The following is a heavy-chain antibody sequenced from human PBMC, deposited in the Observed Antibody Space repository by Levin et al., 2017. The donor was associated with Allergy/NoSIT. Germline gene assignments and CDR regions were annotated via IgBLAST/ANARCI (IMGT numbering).Heavy chain of an antibody. J-gene: IGHJ6*02. D-gene: IGHD3-22*01. Sequence: GGSLRLSCAASGFTFSSYGMHWVRQAPGKGLEWVAVISYDGSNKYYADSVKGRFTISRDNSKNTLYLQMNSLRAEDTAVYYCAKSKSSGYYGYYYGMDVWGQGTTVTVSS. CDR3: AKSKSSGYYGYYYGMDV. CDR2: ISYDGSNK. V-gene: IGHV3-30*18. CDR1: GFTFSSYG.